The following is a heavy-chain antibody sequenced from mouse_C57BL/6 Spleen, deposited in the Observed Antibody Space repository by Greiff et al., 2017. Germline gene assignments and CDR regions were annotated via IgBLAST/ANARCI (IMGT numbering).Heavy chain of an antibody. V-gene: IGHV5-4*03. CDR3: ARGGVYDYDGYYYAMDY. J-gene: IGHJ4*01. Sequence: EVMLVESGGGLVKPGGSLKLSCAASGFTFSSYAMSWVRQTPEKRLEWVATISDGGSYTYYPDNVKGRFTISRDNAKNNLYLQMSHLKSEDTAMYYCARGGVYDYDGYYYAMDYWGQGTSVTVSS. CDR2: ISDGGSYT. CDR1: GFTFSSYA. D-gene: IGHD2-4*01.